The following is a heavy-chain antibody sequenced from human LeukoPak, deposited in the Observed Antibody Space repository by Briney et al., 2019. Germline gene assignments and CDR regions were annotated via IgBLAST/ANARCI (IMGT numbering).Heavy chain of an antibody. Sequence: SETLSLTCTVSGGSISSGGYYWSWIRQHPGKGLEWIGYIYYSGSTYYNPSLKSRVTISVDTPKNQFSLKLSSVTAADTAVYYCAGALTEQWLVGNWGQGTLVTVSS. CDR2: IYYSGST. J-gene: IGHJ4*02. CDR1: GGSISSGGYY. V-gene: IGHV4-31*03. CDR3: AGALTEQWLVGN. D-gene: IGHD6-19*01.